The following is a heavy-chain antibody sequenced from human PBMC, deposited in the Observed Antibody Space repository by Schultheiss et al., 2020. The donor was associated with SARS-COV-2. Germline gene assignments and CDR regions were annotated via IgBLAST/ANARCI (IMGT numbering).Heavy chain of an antibody. CDR3: ARAYDSSGYHAFDI. CDR2: INPNSGVT. CDR1: GYTFTGYY. Sequence: ASVKVSCKASGYTFTGYYMHWVRQAPGQGLEWMGWINPNSGVTKLAQKFQGRVTMTRDTSISTAYMELSRLRSDDTAVYYCARAYDSSGYHAFDIWGQGTMVTVSS. V-gene: IGHV1-2*02. J-gene: IGHJ3*02. D-gene: IGHD3-22*01.